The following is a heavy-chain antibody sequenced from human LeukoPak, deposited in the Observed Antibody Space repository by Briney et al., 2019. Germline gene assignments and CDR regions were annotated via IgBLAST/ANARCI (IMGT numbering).Heavy chain of an antibody. V-gene: IGHV4-34*01. Sequence: SETLSLTCAVYGGSFSGYYWSWIRQPPGKGLEWIGGINHSGSTNYNPSLKSRVTISVDTSKNQFSLKLSSVTAADTAVYYCARGRIAARPSWFDPWGQGTLVTVSS. J-gene: IGHJ5*02. D-gene: IGHD6-6*01. CDR1: GGSFSGYY. CDR2: INHSGST. CDR3: ARGRIAARPSWFDP.